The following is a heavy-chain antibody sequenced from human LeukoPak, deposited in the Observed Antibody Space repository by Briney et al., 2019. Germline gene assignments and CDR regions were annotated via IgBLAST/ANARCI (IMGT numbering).Heavy chain of an antibody. D-gene: IGHD2-15*01. CDR1: GFTFSSYG. CDR3: SRQRRYCSGDNCYQRTFDY. V-gene: IGHV3-7*01. Sequence: PGGSLRLSCEPSGFTFSSYGMHWVRQAPGEGLEWVANIKQDGSEKYYVDSVKGRFTISRDNAKNSLYLQMNSLRAEDTAVYYCSRQRRYCSGDNCYQRTFDYWGQGTLVTVSS. J-gene: IGHJ4*02. CDR2: IKQDGSEK.